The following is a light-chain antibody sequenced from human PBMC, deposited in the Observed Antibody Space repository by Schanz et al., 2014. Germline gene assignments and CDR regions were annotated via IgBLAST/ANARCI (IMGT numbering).Light chain of an antibody. CDR2: GAS. Sequence: EIVMTQSPATLSVSPGESVTLSCRASQGVSTNLAWYQQKPGQAPNVLIYGASRRATGIPDRFSGSGSGTDFTLTISSLQSEDFAVYYCQQHGSSLTFGPGTKVDVK. J-gene: IGKJ3*01. CDR1: QGVSTN. CDR3: QQHGSSLT. V-gene: IGKV3D-15*01.